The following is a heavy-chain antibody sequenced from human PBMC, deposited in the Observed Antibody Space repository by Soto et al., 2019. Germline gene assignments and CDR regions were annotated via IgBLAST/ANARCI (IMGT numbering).Heavy chain of an antibody. CDR1: GFSLSTGGVG. CDR3: AHSRYGGDCLQFYSSHYYYGMDV. CDR2: IYWDNDK. V-gene: IGHV2-5*02. J-gene: IGHJ6*02. Sequence: QITLKESGPPLVKPTQTLTLTCTFSGFSLSTGGVGVGWIRQPPGEALEWLALIYWDNDKRYSPSLKSRLTITKDSSKNQLVLTMTNMDPVDTATYYGAHSRYGGDCLQFYSSHYYYGMDVWGQGTKVCVSS. D-gene: IGHD2-21*02.